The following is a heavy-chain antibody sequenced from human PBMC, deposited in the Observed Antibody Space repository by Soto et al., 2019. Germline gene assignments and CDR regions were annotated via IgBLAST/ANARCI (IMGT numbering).Heavy chain of an antibody. V-gene: IGHV2-5*04. J-gene: IGHJ4*02. CDR2: IYWSDDK. CDR1: GFSLTTAGMG. CDR3: VLAIRGWFEPFDF. Sequence: QITLKESGPTLVKPTQTLTLTCTFTGFSLTTAGMGVGWIRQPPGKALEWLAVIYWSDDKYHSPTLKSRLTITKDTSKAQVVLTMTNMDPVDTGTYYCVLAIRGWFEPFDFWGQGTLITVSS. D-gene: IGHD6-19*01.